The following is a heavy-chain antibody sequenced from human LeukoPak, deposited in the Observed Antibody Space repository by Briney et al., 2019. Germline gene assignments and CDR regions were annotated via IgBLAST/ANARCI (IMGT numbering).Heavy chain of an antibody. CDR1: GGSISSSSYY. CDR2: IYYSGST. Sequence: SQTLSLTCTVSGGSISSSSYYWGWIRQPPGKGLEWIGSIYYSGSTYYNPSLKSRVTISVDTSKNQFSLKLSSVTAADTAVYYCARDFRGNYYDSSGYYSFDYWGQGTLVTVSS. CDR3: ARDFRGNYYDSSGYYSFDY. J-gene: IGHJ4*02. D-gene: IGHD3-22*01. V-gene: IGHV4-39*07.